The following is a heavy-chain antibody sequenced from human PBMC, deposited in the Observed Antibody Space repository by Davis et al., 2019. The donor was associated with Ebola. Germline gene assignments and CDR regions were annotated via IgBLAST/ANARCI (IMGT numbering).Heavy chain of an antibody. J-gene: IGHJ2*01. V-gene: IGHV4-59*11. CDR3: ARDDLFDSWYFDL. CDR1: GGSISSHY. Sequence: PSETLSLTCTVSGGSISSHYWSWIRQPPGKGLEWIGYIYYSGSTNYNPSLKSRVTMSVDTSKNQFSLKLSSVTAADTAVYYCARDDLFDSWYFDLWGRGTLVTVSS. CDR2: IYYSGST. D-gene: IGHD3-22*01.